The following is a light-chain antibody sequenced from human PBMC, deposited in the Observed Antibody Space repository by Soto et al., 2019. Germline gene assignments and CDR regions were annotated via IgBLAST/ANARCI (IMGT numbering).Light chain of an antibody. J-gene: IGLJ1*01. Sequence: QSVLPQPASVSGSPGQSITVSCTGTSSDVGAYDYVSWYQHHPGKAPKLMIYDVSYRPSGVSNRFSGSKSGNTASLTISGLQAEYEADYYCNSYTSSSTLVFGPGTKVTVL. CDR2: DVS. CDR1: SSDVGAYDY. CDR3: NSYTSSSTLV. V-gene: IGLV2-14*03.